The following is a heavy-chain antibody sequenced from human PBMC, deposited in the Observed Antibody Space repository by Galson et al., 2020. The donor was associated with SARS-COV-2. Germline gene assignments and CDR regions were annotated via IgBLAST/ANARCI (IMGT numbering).Heavy chain of an antibody. CDR2: ISDIGGHT. Sequence: GESLKISCAASGLTFSNYAMSWVRQARGKGLEWVSAISDIGGHTYYADSLKGRLTISRDNSKNLVFLEVDNLRADDTAVYYCAKGISGLYQGRHYDYWGQGTRVTVSS. CDR3: AKGISGLYQGRHYDY. J-gene: IGHJ4*02. D-gene: IGHD6-19*01. CDR1: GLTFSNYA. V-gene: IGHV3-23*01.